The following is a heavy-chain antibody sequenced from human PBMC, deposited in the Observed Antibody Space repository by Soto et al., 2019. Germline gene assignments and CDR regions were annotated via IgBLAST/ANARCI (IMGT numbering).Heavy chain of an antibody. D-gene: IGHD3-16*01. V-gene: IGHV1-18*01. CDR3: ARSWVTGKGGMDV. Sequence: QVQLVQSGAEVKKPGASVKVSCKASGYTFTSYGFSWVRQAPGQGLEWMGWINGYTGNTHYAQKFQGRVTMTTDTSTSTAYMELWTLISDDTAVYYCARSWVTGKGGMDVWGQGTTFTVSS. J-gene: IGHJ6*02. CDR1: GYTFTSYG. CDR2: INGYTGNT.